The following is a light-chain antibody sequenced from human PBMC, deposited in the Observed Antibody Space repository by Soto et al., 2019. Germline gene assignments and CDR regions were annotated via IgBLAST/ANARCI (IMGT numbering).Light chain of an antibody. CDR3: RSYTSSSTLLYV. CDR1: SSDVGGYNY. CDR2: EVS. J-gene: IGLJ1*01. V-gene: IGLV2-14*01. Sequence: QSVLTQPASVSGSPGQSITISCTGTSSDVGGYNYVSWYQQHPGKARKLMIYEVSNRPSGVSNRFSGSKSGNTASLTISGLQAEDEADYYCRSYTSSSTLLYVFGTGTKVTVL.